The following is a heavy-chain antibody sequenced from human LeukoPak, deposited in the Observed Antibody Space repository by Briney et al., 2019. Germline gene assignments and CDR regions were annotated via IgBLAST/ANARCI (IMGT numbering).Heavy chain of an antibody. V-gene: IGHV5-51*01. J-gene: IGHJ6*02. CDR2: INLGDSDT. CDR1: GYTFISSW. D-gene: IGHD2-15*01. Sequence: GESLKISCKGAGYTFISSWIAWVRQMPGKGLEWMGIINLGDSDTRYSPSFRGQVTISADKSISTAYLQWSSLKASDTAIYFCVYCSGGSSSYGMDVWGQGTTVTVSS. CDR3: VYCSGGSSSYGMDV.